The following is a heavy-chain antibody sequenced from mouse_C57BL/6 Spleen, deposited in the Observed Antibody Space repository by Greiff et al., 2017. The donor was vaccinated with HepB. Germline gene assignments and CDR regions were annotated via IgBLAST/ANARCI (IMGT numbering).Heavy chain of an antibody. CDR1: GYAFTNYL. Sequence: QVQLQQSGAELVRPGTSVKVSCKASGYAFTNYLIEWVKQRPGQGLEWIGVINPGSGGTNYNEKFKGKATLTADKSSSTAYMQLSSLTSEDSAVYFCARGGENWEGYYAMDYWGQGTSVTVSS. CDR2: INPGSGGT. CDR3: ARGGENWEGYYAMDY. V-gene: IGHV1-54*01. D-gene: IGHD4-1*01. J-gene: IGHJ4*01.